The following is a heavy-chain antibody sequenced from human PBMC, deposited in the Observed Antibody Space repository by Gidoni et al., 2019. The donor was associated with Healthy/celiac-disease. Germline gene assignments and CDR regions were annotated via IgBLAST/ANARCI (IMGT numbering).Heavy chain of an antibody. CDR1: GFTFGVYA. J-gene: IGHJ4*02. CDR3: TRTAAAGTSEFDY. D-gene: IGHD6-13*01. V-gene: IGHV3-49*04. CDR2: IRSKAYGGTT. Sequence: EVQLVESGGGLVQPGRSLRLSCTASGFTFGVYAMSWVRQAPGKGLEWVGFIRSKAYGGTTEYAASVKGRFTISRDDSKSIAYLQMNSLKTEDTAVYYCTRTAAAGTSEFDYWGQGTLVTVSS.